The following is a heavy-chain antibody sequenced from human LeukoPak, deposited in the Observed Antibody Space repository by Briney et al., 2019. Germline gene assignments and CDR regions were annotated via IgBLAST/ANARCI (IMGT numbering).Heavy chain of an antibody. CDR3: ARDGDMVRGVIIFDY. Sequence: GGSLRLPCAASGFTFSSYSMNWVRQAPGKGLEWVSSISSSSSYIYYADSVKGRFTISRDNAKNSLYLQMNSLRAEDTAVYYCARDGDMVRGVIIFDYWGQGTLVTVSS. J-gene: IGHJ4*02. CDR1: GFTFSSYS. CDR2: ISSSSSYI. V-gene: IGHV3-21*01. D-gene: IGHD3-10*01.